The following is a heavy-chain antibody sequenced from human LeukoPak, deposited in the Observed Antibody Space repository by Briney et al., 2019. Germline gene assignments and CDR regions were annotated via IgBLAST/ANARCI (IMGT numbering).Heavy chain of an antibody. J-gene: IGHJ6*03. CDR2: ITSSSTYI. CDR3: ARTTSGATFSDYYYYHMDV. V-gene: IGHV3-21*01. CDR1: GFTFSSYS. D-gene: IGHD1-26*01. Sequence: KPGGSLRLSCAASGFTFSSYSMNWVRQAPEKGLEWVSSITSSSTYIHYADSVKGRFTISRDNAKNSLYLQMNSLRAEDTAVYYCARTTSGATFSDYYYYHMDVWGKGTTVTVSS.